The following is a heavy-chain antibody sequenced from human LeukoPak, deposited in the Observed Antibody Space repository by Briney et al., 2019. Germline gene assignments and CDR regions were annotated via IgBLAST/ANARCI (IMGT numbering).Heavy chain of an antibody. CDR1: GFTFSSYA. CDR2: ISGSGGST. Sequence: PGGSLRLSCAASGFTFSSYAMSWVRQAPGKGLEWVSAISGSGGSTYYADSVKGRFTISRDNSKNTLYLQMNTLRAEDTAVYSCAKDPGPYDSSGYRAPRFDYWGQGTLVTVSS. J-gene: IGHJ4*02. D-gene: IGHD3-22*01. V-gene: IGHV3-23*01. CDR3: AKDPGPYDSSGYRAPRFDY.